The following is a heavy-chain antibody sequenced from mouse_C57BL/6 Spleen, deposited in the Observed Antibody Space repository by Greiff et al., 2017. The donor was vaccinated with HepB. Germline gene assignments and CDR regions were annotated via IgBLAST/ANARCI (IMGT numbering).Heavy chain of an antibody. J-gene: IGHJ1*03. D-gene: IGHD4-1*01. Sequence: VKLQESGAELVKPGASVKISCKASGYAFSSYWMNWVKQRPGKGLEWIGQIYPGDGDTNYNGKFKGKATLTADKSSSTAYMQLSSLTSEDSAVYCCARSSYADWWYFDVWGTGTTVTVSS. V-gene: IGHV1-80*01. CDR3: ARSSYADWWYFDV. CDR1: GYAFSSYW. CDR2: IYPGDGDT.